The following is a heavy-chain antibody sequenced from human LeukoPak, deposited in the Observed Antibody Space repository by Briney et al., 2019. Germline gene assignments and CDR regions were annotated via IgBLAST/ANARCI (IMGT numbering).Heavy chain of an antibody. D-gene: IGHD3-10*01. Sequence: ASVKVSRKASGFTFTSSVVQWVRQARGQRLEWIGWIVVGSGNTNYAQKFQERVTITRDMSTSTAYMELSSLRFEDTAVYYCAADRAGSYLRFVYWGQGTPVTVSS. CDR3: AADRAGSYLRFVY. V-gene: IGHV1-58*01. J-gene: IGHJ4*02. CDR1: GFTFTSSV. CDR2: IVVGSGNT.